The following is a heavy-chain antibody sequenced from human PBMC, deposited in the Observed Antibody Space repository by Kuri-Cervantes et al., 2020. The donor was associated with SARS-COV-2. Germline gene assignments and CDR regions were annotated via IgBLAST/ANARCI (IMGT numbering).Heavy chain of an antibody. CDR2: IIPIFGTA. CDR3: ASLGDSNEGPDYGGNSERDY. CDR1: GGTFSSYA. J-gene: IGHJ4*02. D-gene: IGHD4-23*01. Sequence: SVKVSCKASGGTFSSYAISWVRQAPGQGLEWMGGIIPIFGTANYAQKFQGRVTMTRDTSISTAYMELSRLRSDDTAVYYCASLGDSNEGPDYGGNSERDYWGQGTLVTVSS. V-gene: IGHV1-69*05.